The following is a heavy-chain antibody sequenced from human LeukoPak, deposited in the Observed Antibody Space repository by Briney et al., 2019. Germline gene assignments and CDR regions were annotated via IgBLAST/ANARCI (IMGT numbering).Heavy chain of an antibody. CDR3: ARHTVTTFSDWFDP. CDR1: GFTFSSYW. Sequence: PGGSLRLSCAASGFTFSSYWMSWVRQAPGKGLEWVANIKQDGSEKYYVDSVKGRFTISRDNAKNSLYLQMNSLRAEDTAVYYCARHTVTTFSDWFDPWGQGTLVTVSS. CDR2: IKQDGSEK. D-gene: IGHD4-17*01. V-gene: IGHV3-7*01. J-gene: IGHJ5*02.